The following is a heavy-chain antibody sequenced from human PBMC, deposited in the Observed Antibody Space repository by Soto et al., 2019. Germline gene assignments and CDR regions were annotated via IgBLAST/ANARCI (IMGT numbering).Heavy chain of an antibody. CDR1: GFTFSDYY. D-gene: IGHD6-13*01. J-gene: IGHJ4*02. CDR2: ISSSSSYT. Sequence: PGGSLRLSCAASGFTFSDYYMSWIRQALGKGLEWVSYISSSSSYTNYGDSVKGRFTISRDNAKNSLYLQMNSLRAEDTAVYYCARGAISSSWSDYWGQGTLVTVSS. V-gene: IGHV3-11*06. CDR3: ARGAISSSWSDY.